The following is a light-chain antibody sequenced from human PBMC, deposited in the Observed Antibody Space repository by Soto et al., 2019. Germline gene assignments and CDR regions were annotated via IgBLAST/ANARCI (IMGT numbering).Light chain of an antibody. V-gene: IGLV2-14*01. CDR3: SSYTSSSTLV. Sequence: QSALTQPASVSGSPGQSITISCTGTSSDVGGYNYVSWYQQHPGKAPKLMIYEVSNRPSGVSNLFSGSKSGNTASMNISGLQAEDEADYYCSSYTSSSTLVFGGGTKLTVL. J-gene: IGLJ2*01. CDR2: EVS. CDR1: SSDVGGYNY.